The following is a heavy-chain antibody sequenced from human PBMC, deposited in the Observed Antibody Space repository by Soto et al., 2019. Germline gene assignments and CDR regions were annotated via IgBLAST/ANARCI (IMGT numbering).Heavy chain of an antibody. CDR1: GYTFTGYY. D-gene: IGHD3-10*01. V-gene: IGHV1-2*04. J-gene: IGHJ6*02. CDR2: INPNSGGT. Sequence: ASVKVSCKASGYTFTGYYMHWVRQAPGQGLEWMGWINPNSGGTNYAQKFQGWVTMTRDTSISTAYMELSRLRSDDTAVYYCARDPVPYYYGSGSYADYYGMDVWGQGTTVTV. CDR3: ARDPVPYYYGSGSYADYYGMDV.